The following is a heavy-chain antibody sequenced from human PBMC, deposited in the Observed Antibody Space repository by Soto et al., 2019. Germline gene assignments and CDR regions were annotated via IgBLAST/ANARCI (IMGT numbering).Heavy chain of an antibody. V-gene: IGHV3-30-3*01. CDR2: ISYDGSNK. J-gene: IGHJ4*02. CDR3: ARAYSGYEEIDY. D-gene: IGHD5-12*01. CDR1: GFTFSSYA. Sequence: GGSLRLSCAASGFTFSSYAMHWVRQAPGKGLEWVAVISYDGSNKYYADSVKGRFTISRDNSKNTLYLQMNSLRAEDTAVYYCARAYSGYEEIDYWGQGTLVTVSS.